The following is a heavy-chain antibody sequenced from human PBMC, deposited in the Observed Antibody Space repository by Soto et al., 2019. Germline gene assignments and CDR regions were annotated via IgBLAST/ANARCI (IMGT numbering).Heavy chain of an antibody. D-gene: IGHD1-1*01. CDR2: IYATGTT. J-gene: IGHJ5*02. CDR3: VRDGTKTLRDWFDP. CDR1: GASISGYY. Sequence: SDTLSLTCTVSGASISGYYWSWIRKSAGKGLEWIGRIYATGTTDYNPSLKSRVMMSVDTSKKQFSLKLRSVTAADTAVYYCVRDGTKTLRDWFDPWGQGISVTVSS. V-gene: IGHV4-4*07.